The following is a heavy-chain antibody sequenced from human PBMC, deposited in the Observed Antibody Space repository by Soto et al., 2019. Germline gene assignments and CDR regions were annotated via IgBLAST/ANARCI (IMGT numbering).Heavy chain of an antibody. D-gene: IGHD3-10*01. Sequence: QVQLVESGGGVVQPGRSLRLSCAASGFTFSTYGMHWVRQAPGKGLEWVAVIWYDGSNEHYADSVKGRFTIARDDSKNTLYLRMNSLIAEDTAVYYCARDAYLGSGSYAYWGQGTLVTVSS. CDR3: ARDAYLGSGSYAY. V-gene: IGHV3-33*01. CDR2: IWYDGSNE. J-gene: IGHJ4*02. CDR1: GFTFSTYG.